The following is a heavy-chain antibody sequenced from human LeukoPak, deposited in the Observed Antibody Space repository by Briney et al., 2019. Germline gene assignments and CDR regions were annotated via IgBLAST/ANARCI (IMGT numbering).Heavy chain of an antibody. Sequence: GASVKVSCKASGYTFTGYYMHWVRQAPGQGLEWMGWINPNSGGTNYAQKFQGRVTMTWDTSISTAYMELSRLRSDDTAVYYCAREGVQADNWFDPWGQGTLVTVSS. V-gene: IGHV1-2*02. CDR2: INPNSGGT. D-gene: IGHD1-1*01. CDR1: GYTFTGYY. CDR3: AREGVQADNWFDP. J-gene: IGHJ5*02.